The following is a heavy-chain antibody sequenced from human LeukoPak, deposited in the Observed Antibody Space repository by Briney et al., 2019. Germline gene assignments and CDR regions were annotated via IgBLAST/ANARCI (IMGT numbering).Heavy chain of an antibody. CDR3: SRGGVYYNFWSAYDY. CDR1: GGSISSGSYY. V-gene: IGHV4-61*02. D-gene: IGHD3-3*01. J-gene: IGHJ4*02. Sequence: TSQTLSLTCTVSGGSISSGSYYWSWIRQPAGKGLEWIGRIFPGGRTDYNPSFESRVAMSVDTSNNQFSLRLSSVTAADTAVYYCSRGGVYYNFWSAYDYWGQGTLVTVSS. CDR2: IFPGGRT.